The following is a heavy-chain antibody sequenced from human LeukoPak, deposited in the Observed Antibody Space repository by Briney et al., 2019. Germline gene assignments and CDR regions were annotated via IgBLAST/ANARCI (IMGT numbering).Heavy chain of an antibody. D-gene: IGHD2-8*01. Sequence: SPSETLSLTCGVSGYSISSSYYWGWIRQPPGKELEWIGCIYHSGSTYYNPSLKSRVTISVDTSKNQFSLKLSSVTAADTAVYYCARGIVLMVYAWGQGTLVTVSS. J-gene: IGHJ5*02. CDR3: ARGIVLMVYA. CDR2: IYHSGST. V-gene: IGHV4-38-2*01. CDR1: GYSISSSYY.